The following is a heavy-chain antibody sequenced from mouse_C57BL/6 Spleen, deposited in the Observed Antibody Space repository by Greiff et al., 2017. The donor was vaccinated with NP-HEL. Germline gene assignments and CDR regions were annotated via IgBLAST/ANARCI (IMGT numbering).Heavy chain of an antibody. Sequence: VQLQQSGAELVMPGASVKLSCKASGYTFTSYWMHWVKQRPGQGLEWIGEIDPSDSYTNYNQKFKGKSTLTVDKSSSTAYMQLSSLTSEDSAVYYCARHDGYYADYWGQGTTLTVSS. CDR1: GYTFTSYW. D-gene: IGHD2-3*01. CDR2: IDPSDSYT. J-gene: IGHJ2*01. V-gene: IGHV1-69*01. CDR3: ARHDGYYADY.